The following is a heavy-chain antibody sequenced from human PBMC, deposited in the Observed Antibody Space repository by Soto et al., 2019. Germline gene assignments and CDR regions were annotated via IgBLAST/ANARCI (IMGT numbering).Heavy chain of an antibody. J-gene: IGHJ6*03. CDR3: ARVRQLVGYFYYYMDV. CDR2: IGAYNGNT. D-gene: IGHD6-6*01. Sequence: QVQLLQSGAEVKKPGASVKVSCKASGYTFTNYGITWVRQATGQGLEWMGGIGAYNGNTHYTQILQGRGTMTTDTSASTAYMELRRLRSDDTAVYYGARVRQLVGYFYYYMDVWGKGTTVTVSS. CDR1: GYTFTNYG. V-gene: IGHV1-18*01.